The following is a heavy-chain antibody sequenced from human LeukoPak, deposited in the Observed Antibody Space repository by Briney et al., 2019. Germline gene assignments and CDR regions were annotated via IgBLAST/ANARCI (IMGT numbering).Heavy chain of an antibody. D-gene: IGHD2-15*01. J-gene: IGHJ4*02. CDR1: GITFRNYG. Sequence: AGGSLRLSCAASGITFRNYGMHWVRRAPGKGLEWVAFIWYDGSNKYYADSVKGRFTISRDNSRNTLFLQMNSLRAEDTAVYYCATDRATQYFDYWGQGTLVSVSS. CDR3: ATDRATQYFDY. CDR2: IWYDGSNK. V-gene: IGHV3-30*02.